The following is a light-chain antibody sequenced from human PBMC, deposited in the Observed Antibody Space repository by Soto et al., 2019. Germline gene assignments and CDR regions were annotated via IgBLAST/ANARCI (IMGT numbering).Light chain of an antibody. CDR2: WAS. Sequence: DIVPSQSLDSLHVYPRESANMKCYWMRSVLYKSNNKNHLAWYQQKPGQPHQLIIYWASTRESGVHERFSGSGSGTDFTLTIRSMEAEDVASYWCKQYFDVQLTVGGGTPVAIK. V-gene: IGKV4-1*01. CDR1: RSVLYKSNNKNH. CDR3: KQYFDVQLT. J-gene: IGKJ4*01.